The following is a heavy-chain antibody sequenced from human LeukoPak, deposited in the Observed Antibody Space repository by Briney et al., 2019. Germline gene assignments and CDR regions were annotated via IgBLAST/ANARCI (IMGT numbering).Heavy chain of an antibody. CDR2: INPKSGGT. J-gene: IGHJ4*02. Sequence: ASVKVSCKASGYTFTGYYMHWVRQAPGQGLEWMGWINPKSGGTNYAQKVQGRVTMTRDTSISTAYMELSRLRSDDTAVYYCARGVARDIRYFDWLLFGYWGQGTLVTVSS. CDR1: GYTFTGYY. CDR3: ARGVARDIRYFDWLLFGY. D-gene: IGHD3-9*01. V-gene: IGHV1-2*02.